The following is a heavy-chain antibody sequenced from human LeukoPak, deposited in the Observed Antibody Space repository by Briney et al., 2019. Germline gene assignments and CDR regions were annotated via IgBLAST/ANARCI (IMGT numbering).Heavy chain of an antibody. CDR3: ARERRDGHNYSDF. V-gene: IGHV4-31*11. CDR2: ISHSGTS. D-gene: IGHD5-24*01. Sequence: SQTLSLTCAVSGGFLSSGGYFWGWIRQYPGKGLEWIGCISHSGTSYYNPSLKSRVTISVDTSRNQFSLELSSVTAADTAVYFCARERRDGHNYSDFWGQGALVTVSS. CDR1: GGFLSSGGYF. J-gene: IGHJ4*02.